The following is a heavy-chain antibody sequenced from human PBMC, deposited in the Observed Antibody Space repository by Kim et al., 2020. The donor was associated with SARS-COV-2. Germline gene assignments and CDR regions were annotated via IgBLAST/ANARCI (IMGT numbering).Heavy chain of an antibody. V-gene: IGHV7-4-1*02. J-gene: IGHJ4*02. CDR1: GYTFTSYA. CDR2: INTNTGNP. CDR3: AMPPLDGYNPWYFGY. D-gene: IGHD5-12*01. Sequence: ASVKVSCKASGYTFTSYAMNWVRQAPGQGLEWMGWINTNTGNPTYAQGFTGRFVFSLDTSVSTAYLQISSLKAEDTAVYYCAMPPLDGYNPWYFGYWGQGTLVTVSS.